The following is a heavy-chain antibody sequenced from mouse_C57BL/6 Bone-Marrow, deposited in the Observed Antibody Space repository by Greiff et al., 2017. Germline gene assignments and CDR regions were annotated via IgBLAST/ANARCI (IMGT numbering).Heavy chain of an antibody. CDR2: IYPGSGST. Sequence: QVHVKQPGAELVKPGASVKMSCKASGYTFTSYWITWVKQRPGQGLEWIGDIYPGSGSTNYNEKFKSKATLTVDTSSSTAYLQRSSLTSEDSAVYYCARPYYSNYWYCDVWGTGTTVTVSS. V-gene: IGHV1-55*01. J-gene: IGHJ1*03. D-gene: IGHD2-5*01. CDR1: GYTFTSYW. CDR3: ARPYYSNYWYCDV.